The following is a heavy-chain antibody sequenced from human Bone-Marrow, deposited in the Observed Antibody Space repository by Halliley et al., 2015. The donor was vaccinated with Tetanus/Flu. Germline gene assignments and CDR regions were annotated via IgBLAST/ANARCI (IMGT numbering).Heavy chain of an antibody. D-gene: IGHD4-17*01. CDR3: ASMTAMTSFEY. J-gene: IGHJ4*02. V-gene: IGHV4-30-4*01. CDR2: RFFSGTT. Sequence: GLEWIGYRFFSGTTYYNPSLESRLAISLDPSKNQFSLKLSSVTAADTGVYYCASMTAMTSFEYRGQGTLITVSS.